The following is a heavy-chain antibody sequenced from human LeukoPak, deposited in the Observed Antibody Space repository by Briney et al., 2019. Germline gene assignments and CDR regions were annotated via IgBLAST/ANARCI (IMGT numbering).Heavy chain of an antibody. CDR2: ISWNSGSI. V-gene: IGHV3-9*01. CDR1: GFTFDDYA. CDR3: AKGPEQWLVGVFDY. J-gene: IGHJ4*02. Sequence: GRSLRLSCAASGFTFDDYAMHWVRQAPGKGLEWVSGISWNSGSIGYADSVKGRFTISRDNAKNSLYLQMSSLRAEDTALYYCAKGPEQWLVGVFDYWGQGTLVTVSS. D-gene: IGHD6-19*01.